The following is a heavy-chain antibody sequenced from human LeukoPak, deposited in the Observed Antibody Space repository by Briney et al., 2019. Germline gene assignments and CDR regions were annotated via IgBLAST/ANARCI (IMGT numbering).Heavy chain of an antibody. CDR3: ASYEAVAGTGFDY. V-gene: IGHV3-74*01. J-gene: IGHJ4*02. D-gene: IGHD6-19*01. CDR2: INSDGSST. CDR1: GITFSSYW. Sequence: GGSLRLSCAASGITFSSYWMHWVRQAPGKGLVWVSRINSDGSSTSYADSVKGRFTISRDNAKNTLYLQMNSLRAEDTAVYYCASYEAVAGTGFDYWGQGTLVTVSS.